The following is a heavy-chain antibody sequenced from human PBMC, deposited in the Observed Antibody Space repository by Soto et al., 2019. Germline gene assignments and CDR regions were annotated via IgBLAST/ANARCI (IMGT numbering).Heavy chain of an antibody. J-gene: IGHJ2*01. D-gene: IGHD4-17*01. Sequence: QLQLQESGPGLVKPSETLSLTCTVSGGSISSSSYYWGWIRQPPGKGLEWIGSIYYSGSTYYNPSLKSRVTISVDTSKNQFSLKLSSVTAADTAVYYCARPIAPDYGDYEATGYFDLWGRGTLVTVSS. CDR3: ARPIAPDYGDYEATGYFDL. CDR1: GGSISSSSYY. CDR2: IYYSGST. V-gene: IGHV4-39*01.